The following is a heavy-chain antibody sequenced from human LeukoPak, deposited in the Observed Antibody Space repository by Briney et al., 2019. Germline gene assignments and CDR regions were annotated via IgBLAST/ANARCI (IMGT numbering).Heavy chain of an antibody. D-gene: IGHD3-10*01. J-gene: IGHJ6*02. Sequence: GGSLRLSCAASGFTFSSYAMHWVRQAPGKGLEWVAVISYDGSNKYYADSVKGRFTISRDNSKNTLYLQMNSLRAEDTAVYYCARVKSRGNYYYYYGMDVWGQGTTVTVSS. V-gene: IGHV3-30-3*01. CDR2: ISYDGSNK. CDR3: ARVKSRGNYYYYYGMDV. CDR1: GFTFSSYA.